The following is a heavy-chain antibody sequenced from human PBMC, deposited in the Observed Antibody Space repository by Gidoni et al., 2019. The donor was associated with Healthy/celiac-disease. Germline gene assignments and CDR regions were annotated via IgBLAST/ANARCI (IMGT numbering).Heavy chain of an antibody. CDR2: IYYSGST. CDR3: ARDKWGYSYASGDAFDI. D-gene: IGHD5-18*01. CDR1: GGSISSYY. J-gene: IGHJ3*02. Sequence: QVQLQESGPGLVKPSETLSLTCTVSGGSISSYYWSWIRQPPGKGLEWIGYIYYSGSTNYNPPLKSRVTISVDTSKNQFSLKLSSVTAADTAVYYRARDKWGYSYASGDAFDIWGQGTMVTVSS. V-gene: IGHV4-59*01.